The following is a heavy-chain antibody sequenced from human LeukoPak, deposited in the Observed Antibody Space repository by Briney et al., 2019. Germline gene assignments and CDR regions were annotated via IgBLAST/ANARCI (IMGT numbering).Heavy chain of an antibody. CDR2: INHSGST. V-gene: IGHV4-34*01. J-gene: IGHJ4*02. Sequence: SETLSLTCAVYGGSFSGYYWSWIRQPPGKWLEWIGEINHSGSTNYNPSLKSRVTISVDTSKNQFSLKLSSVTAADTAVYYCARGDARDYWGQGTLVTVSS. CDR3: ARGDARDY. CDR1: GGSFSGYY.